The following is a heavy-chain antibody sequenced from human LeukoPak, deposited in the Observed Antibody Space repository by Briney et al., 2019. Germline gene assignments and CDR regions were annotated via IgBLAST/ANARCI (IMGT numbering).Heavy chain of an antibody. Sequence: SETLSLTCAVYGGSFSGYYWSWIRQPPGKGLEWIGEINHSGSTNYNPSLKSRVTISVDTSKNQFSLKLSSVTAADTAVYYCARGGPSYDLSHADYYYGMDVWGQGTTVTVSS. D-gene: IGHD3-3*01. CDR2: INHSGST. CDR3: ARGGPSYDLSHADYYYGMDV. V-gene: IGHV4-34*01. CDR1: GGSFSGYY. J-gene: IGHJ6*02.